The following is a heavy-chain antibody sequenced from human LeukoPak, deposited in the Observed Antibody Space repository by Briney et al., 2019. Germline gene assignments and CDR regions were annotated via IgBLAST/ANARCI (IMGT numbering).Heavy chain of an antibody. D-gene: IGHD3-3*01. J-gene: IGHJ3*02. V-gene: IGHV4-4*07. CDR1: GGSISSYY. Sequence: PSETLSLTCTVSGGSISSYYWSWIRQPAGKGLEWIGRIYTSGSTNYNPSLKSRVTMSVDTSKNQFSLKLSSVTAADTAVYYCARDSEPSNSYYDFWSGYYRGAFDIWGQGTMVTVSS. CDR2: IYTSGST. CDR3: ARDSEPSNSYYDFWSGYYRGAFDI.